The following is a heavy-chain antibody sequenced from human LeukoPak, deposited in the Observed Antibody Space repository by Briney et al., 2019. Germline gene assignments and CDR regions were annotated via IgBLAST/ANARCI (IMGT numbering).Heavy chain of an antibody. D-gene: IGHD3-10*01. Sequence: PGGSLRLSCAASGFTFSTSWMSWVRQAPGKGLEWVANIKPDGSEKYYVDSVKGRFTISRDNAKNSLYLQMNSLRAEDTAVYYCARKFITMVRGVQYYFDYWGQGTLVTVSS. CDR1: GFTFSTSW. CDR3: ARKFITMVRGVQYYFDY. V-gene: IGHV3-7*01. J-gene: IGHJ4*02. CDR2: IKPDGSEK.